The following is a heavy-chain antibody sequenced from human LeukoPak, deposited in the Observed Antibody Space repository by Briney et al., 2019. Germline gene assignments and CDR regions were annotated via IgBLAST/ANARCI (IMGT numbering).Heavy chain of an antibody. CDR1: GITFSSYA. D-gene: IGHD1-26*01. Sequence: GALRLSCASSGITFSSYAMNGVRQAPGEGREGVSGISGSGGSTYYADSVKGRFTISRDNSRNTLYLQMNSLRAEDTAVYYCAKDRSAARVGATPTYYFDYWGQGTLVTVSS. V-gene: IGHV3-23*01. J-gene: IGHJ4*02. CDR2: ISGSGGST. CDR3: AKDRSAARVGATPTYYFDY.